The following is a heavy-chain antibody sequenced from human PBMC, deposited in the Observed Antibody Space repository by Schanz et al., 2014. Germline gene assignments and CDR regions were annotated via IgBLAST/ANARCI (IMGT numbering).Heavy chain of an antibody. J-gene: IGHJ4*02. CDR1: GGTFSRLT. Sequence: QVQLVQSEAEVKKPGSSVKVSCTASGGTFSRLTFSWVRQAPGQGLEWMGRVIPILGVTHYAQKFQGRVTITADKSTTTAYMELNSLRSDDTAVYYCGRGFSRSDIDFWGQGTLSTVSS. V-gene: IGHV1-69*02. D-gene: IGHD3-10*01. CDR3: GRGFSRSDIDF. CDR2: VIPILGVT.